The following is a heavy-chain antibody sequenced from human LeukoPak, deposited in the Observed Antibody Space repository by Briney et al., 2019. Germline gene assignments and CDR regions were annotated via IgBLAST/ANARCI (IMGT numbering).Heavy chain of an antibody. CDR2: IGSAGGSI. CDR1: GFTFSLYW. J-gene: IGHJ4*02. D-gene: IGHD2/OR15-2a*01. Sequence: PGGSLRLSCAASGFTFSLYWMNWVRRAPGKGLEWLSTIGSAGGSIFYADSVKGRFTISRDNSKSTLFLQMDSLRVEDTALYYCAKRGEVSTYYYFESWGQGALVTVSS. V-gene: IGHV3-23*01. CDR3: AKRGEVSTYYYFES.